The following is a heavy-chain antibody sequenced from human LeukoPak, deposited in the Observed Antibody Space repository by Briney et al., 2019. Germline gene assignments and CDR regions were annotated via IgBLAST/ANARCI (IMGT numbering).Heavy chain of an antibody. Sequence: GGSLRLSCAASGFSLINYGMHWVRQAPGKGLEWVAFIRYDGANRYYADSVKGRFTISRDHSKNTLDLQMNSLRTEDTAVYYCARSYYPDLGATPDYWGQGTLVTVSS. CDR3: ARSYYPDLGATPDY. D-gene: IGHD2-21*01. V-gene: IGHV3-30*02. CDR2: IRYDGANR. J-gene: IGHJ4*02. CDR1: GFSLINYG.